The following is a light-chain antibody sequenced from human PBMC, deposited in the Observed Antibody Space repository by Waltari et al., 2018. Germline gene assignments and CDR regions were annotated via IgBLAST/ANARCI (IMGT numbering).Light chain of an antibody. J-gene: IGKJ4*01. CDR1: HSINTY. CDR3: QQTNTVPLT. Sequence: DIQMTQSPSSLSASVEDRVTITCRASHSINTYLNWYQQKPGKAPNLLIYAASSLQSGVPSRFSGSGSGTEFTLTISSLRPEDFATYYCQQTNTVPLTFGGGTKVEIK. CDR2: AAS. V-gene: IGKV1-39*01.